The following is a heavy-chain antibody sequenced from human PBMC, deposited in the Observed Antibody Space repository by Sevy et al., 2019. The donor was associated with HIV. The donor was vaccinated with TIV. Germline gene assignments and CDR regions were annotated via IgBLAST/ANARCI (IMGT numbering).Heavy chain of an antibody. CDR1: GFTFSNYW. CDR2: ITRDGSST. D-gene: IGHD5-18*01. CDR3: VGDNLGYTYGYDSV. Sequence: GGSLRLSCATSGFTFSNYWMHWVRLLPGKGLEWVSRITRDGSSTSYADSVKGRFTISRDNAKNTLHLQMISLRAEDSDLYSCVGDNLGYTYGYDSVWGQGSLVTVSS. J-gene: IGHJ4*02. V-gene: IGHV3-74*01.